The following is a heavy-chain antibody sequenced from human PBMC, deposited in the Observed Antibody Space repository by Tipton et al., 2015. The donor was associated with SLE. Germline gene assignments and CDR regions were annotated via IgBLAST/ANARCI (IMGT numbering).Heavy chain of an antibody. CDR2: IYYSGST. D-gene: IGHD2-2*01. Sequence: TLSLTCTVSGGSIRSSSYYWGWIRQPPGKGLEWIGSIYYSGSTYYNPSLKSRVAISVDTSKNRFSLKLSSVTAADTAVYYCARDWCSSTSCYGYYYMDVWGKGTTVTVSS. CDR1: GGSIRSSSYY. V-gene: IGHV4-39*07. CDR3: ARDWCSSTSCYGYYYMDV. J-gene: IGHJ6*03.